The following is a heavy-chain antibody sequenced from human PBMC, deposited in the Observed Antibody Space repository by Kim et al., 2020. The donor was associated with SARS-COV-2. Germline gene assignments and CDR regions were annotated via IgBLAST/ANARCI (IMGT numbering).Heavy chain of an antibody. CDR3: AKDRVPGSAPFDY. Sequence: GGSLRLSCAASGFPFHDYATHWVRQAPGKGLEWVSLISGDGGSTYFSDSVKGRFTISRDNSKNSVYLQMNSLRIEDTALYYCAKDRVPGSAPFDYWGQGTLVTVSS. CDR1: GFPFHDYA. CDR2: ISGDGGST. D-gene: IGHD2-15*01. V-gene: IGHV3-43*02. J-gene: IGHJ4*02.